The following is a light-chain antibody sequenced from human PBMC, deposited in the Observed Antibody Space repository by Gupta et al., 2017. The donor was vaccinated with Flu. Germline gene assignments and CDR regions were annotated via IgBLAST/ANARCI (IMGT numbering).Light chain of an antibody. J-gene: IGKJ4*01. Sequence: DTVMTQSPDSLAVSLGERATINCKSSQSLLYSFNNKNYLNWYQQKPGQPPKLLIHWASIRESGVPDRFSGSGSGTDFTLTISSLQAEDVAVYYWQQGLDALNFGGGTKVEIK. CDR1: QSLLYSFNNKNY. V-gene: IGKV4-1*01. CDR2: WAS. CDR3: QQGLDALN.